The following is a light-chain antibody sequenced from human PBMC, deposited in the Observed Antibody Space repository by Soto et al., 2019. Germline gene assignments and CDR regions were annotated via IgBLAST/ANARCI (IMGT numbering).Light chain of an antibody. Sequence: EIVMTQSPATLSVSPGERGTLSCRASRSVSNNLAWHQQKPGQAPRLLIYGASTRATGIPARFSGSWSGTEFTLTISSLQSEDSAVYYCQQYNNWPLTFGQGTRLEI. CDR3: QQYNNWPLT. CDR2: GAS. J-gene: IGKJ5*01. CDR1: RSVSNN. V-gene: IGKV3-15*01.